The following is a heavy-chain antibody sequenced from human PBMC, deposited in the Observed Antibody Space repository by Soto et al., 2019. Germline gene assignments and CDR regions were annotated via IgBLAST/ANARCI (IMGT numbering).Heavy chain of an antibody. CDR2: INPSGGST. CDR3: ARGGRVTMVRGAFDI. J-gene: IGHJ3*02. Sequence: PSVKVSCKASGYTFTSYYMHWVRQAPGQGLEWMGIINPSGGSTSYAQKFQGRVTMTRDTSTSTVYMELSSLRSEDTAVYYCARGGRVTMVRGAFDIWGQGTMVTVS. D-gene: IGHD3-10*01. V-gene: IGHV1-46*01. CDR1: GYTFTSYY.